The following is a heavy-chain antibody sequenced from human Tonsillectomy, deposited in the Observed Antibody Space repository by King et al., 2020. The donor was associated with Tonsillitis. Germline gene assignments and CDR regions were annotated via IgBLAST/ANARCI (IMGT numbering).Heavy chain of an antibody. CDR3: AGGGGYCSGTRCYDGDLDS. D-gene: IGHD2-2*01. V-gene: IGHV3-30*04. Sequence: VQLVESGGGVVQPGRSLRLSCAASGFTFSSYFMHWVRQAPGEGLEWVAIISYDGSNKYYADSVQGRFTISRDNSKNTLYLQMNSLRVEDTAVYYCAGGGGYCSGTRCYDGDLDSWGQGTLVTVSS. CDR1: GFTFSSYF. J-gene: IGHJ4*02. CDR2: ISYDGSNK.